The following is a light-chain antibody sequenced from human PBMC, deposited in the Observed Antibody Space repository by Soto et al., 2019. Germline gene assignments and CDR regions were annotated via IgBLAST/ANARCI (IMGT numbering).Light chain of an antibody. CDR2: DNS. J-gene: IGLJ1*01. V-gene: IGLV1-40*01. CDR1: SSNIGAGYD. CDR3: QSYDSSLSV. Sequence: QSVLTQPPSVSGAPGQRVTISCTGSSSNIGAGYDVHWYQQLPGTAPKLLIYDNSNRPSGVPDRFSGSKSGTSASLAITGLQAEDEADYYCQSYDSSLSVFGTGTKLTVL.